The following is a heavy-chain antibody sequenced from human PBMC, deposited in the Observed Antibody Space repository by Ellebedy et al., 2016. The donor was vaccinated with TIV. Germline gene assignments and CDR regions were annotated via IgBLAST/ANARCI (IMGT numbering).Heavy chain of an antibody. V-gene: IGHV4-59*08. Sequence: SETLSLTCTVSGGSISSYYWSWIRQPPGKGLEWIGYIYYSGSTNYNPSLKSRVTISVDTSKNQFYLHLTYVTAADTAVYYCARRTDSGSYYDYFNNWGRGTLVTVSS. J-gene: IGHJ4*02. D-gene: IGHD1-26*01. CDR1: GGSISSYY. CDR3: ARRTDSGSYYDYFNN. CDR2: IYYSGST.